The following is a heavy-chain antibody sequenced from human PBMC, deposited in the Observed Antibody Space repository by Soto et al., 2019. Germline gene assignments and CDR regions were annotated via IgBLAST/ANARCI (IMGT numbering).Heavy chain of an antibody. V-gene: IGHV1-2*02. J-gene: IGHJ5*02. CDR3: VRSSLVLRLYVPTPGWFDP. D-gene: IGHD2-15*01. CDR1: GYTFSAYY. CDR2: INPNSGGT. Sequence: ASVKVSCKSSGYTFSAYYVHWVRQAPGQGLEWMGGINPNSGGTKYVQKFQGRVTITIDSSISTPYMDLSRLTSDETAIYYCVRSSLVLRLYVPTPGWFDPWGQGTLVTVSS.